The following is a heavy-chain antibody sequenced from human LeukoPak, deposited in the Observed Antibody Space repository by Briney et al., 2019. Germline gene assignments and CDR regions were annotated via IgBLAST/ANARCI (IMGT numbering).Heavy chain of an antibody. CDR3: ARAGSSSSYYYYGMDV. Sequence: GGSLRLSCAASGFTFSNAWMNWVRQAPGKGLEWVANIKQDGSEKYYVDSVKGRFTISRDNAKNSLYLQMNSLRAEDTAVYYCARAGSSSSYYYYGMDVWGQGTTVTVSS. D-gene: IGHD6-6*01. CDR2: IKQDGSEK. V-gene: IGHV3-7*01. J-gene: IGHJ6*02. CDR1: GFTFSNAW.